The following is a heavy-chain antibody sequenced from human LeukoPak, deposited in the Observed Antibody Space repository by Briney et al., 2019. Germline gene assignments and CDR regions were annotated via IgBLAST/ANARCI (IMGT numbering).Heavy chain of an antibody. D-gene: IGHD5-18*01. CDR3: AREPGHTAMGYYFDY. Sequence: GGSLRLSCAASGFNFNTYNMNWVRQAPGKGLEWVSSIRSSNNYIHYADSVRGRFTISRDNAKNSLYLQMNSLRAEDTAVYYCAREPGHTAMGYYFDYWGQGTLVTVSS. J-gene: IGHJ4*02. CDR2: IRSSNNYI. V-gene: IGHV3-21*01. CDR1: GFNFNTYN.